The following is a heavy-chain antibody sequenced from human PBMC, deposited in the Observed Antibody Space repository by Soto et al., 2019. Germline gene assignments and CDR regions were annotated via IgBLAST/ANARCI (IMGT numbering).Heavy chain of an antibody. V-gene: IGHV4-59*03. CDR2: MYYSGST. D-gene: IGHD1-7*01. CDR3: AGTSSLQWYYMDV. CDR1: GGSISGHY. J-gene: IGHJ6*03. Sequence: SETLSLTCSVSGGSISGHYWSWVRQTPGKGLEWIGYMYYSGSTNYNPSLKSRVTVNADTSKNQFSLHLNSVTPEDTAVYYCAGTSSLQWYYMDVWDKGTTVTVSS.